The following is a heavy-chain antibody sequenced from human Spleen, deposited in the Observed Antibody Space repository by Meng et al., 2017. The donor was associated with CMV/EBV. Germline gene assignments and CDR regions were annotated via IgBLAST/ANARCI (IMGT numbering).Heavy chain of an antibody. V-gene: IGHV1-2*02. CDR2: INLKTGGT. Sequence: ASVKVSCKTSGYIFTDYQIHWVRQAPGQGLQWMGWINLKTGGTNFLQKFQGRVTMTRDTSISTAYMDLSRLRLDDTAVYYCARELYAGGDTSSSLDVWGQGTTVTVSS. CDR3: ARELYAGGDTSSSLDV. D-gene: IGHD2-21*02. CDR1: GYIFTDYQ. J-gene: IGHJ6*02.